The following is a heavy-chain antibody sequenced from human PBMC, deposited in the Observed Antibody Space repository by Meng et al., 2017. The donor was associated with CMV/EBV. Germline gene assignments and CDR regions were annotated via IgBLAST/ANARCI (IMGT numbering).Heavy chain of an antibody. V-gene: IGHV4-59*01. D-gene: IGHD3-10*01. CDR2: IYYSGST. CDR1: GGSISSYY. J-gene: IGHJ6*02. CDR3: ARLALLSETYYYGSGSYAPPGMDA. Sequence: SETLSLTCTVSGGSISSYYWSWIRQPPGKGLEWIGYIYYSGSTNYNPSLKSRVTISVDTSKNQFSLKLSSVTAADTAVYYCARLALLSETYYYGSGSYAPPGMDAWGQGTTVTVSS.